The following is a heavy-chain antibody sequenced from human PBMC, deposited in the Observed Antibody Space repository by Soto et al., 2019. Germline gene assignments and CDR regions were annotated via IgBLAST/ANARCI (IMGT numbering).Heavy chain of an antibody. CDR2: IFYSGST. Sequence: SETLSPTCTVSGGSISSRSYYWGWIRQPPGKGLEWIGSIFYSGSTYYNTSLKSRVTISVDTSKNQFSLKLSSVTAADTAVYYCARSSIAVAGDTYYFDYWGQGALVTVLL. CDR1: GGSISSRSYY. CDR3: ARSSIAVAGDTYYFDY. V-gene: IGHV4-39*01. D-gene: IGHD6-19*01. J-gene: IGHJ4*02.